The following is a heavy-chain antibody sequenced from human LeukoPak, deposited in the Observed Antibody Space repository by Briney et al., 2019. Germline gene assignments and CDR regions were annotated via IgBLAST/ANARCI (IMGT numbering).Heavy chain of an antibody. CDR2: IYPGDSDT. CDR1: GYSFTSYW. Sequence: GESLKISWKGSGYSFTSYWIGWVRQMPGKGLEWMGIIYPGDSDTRYSPSFQGQVTISADKSISTAYLQWSSLKASDTAMYYCARGMGDGYNSDAFVIWGQGTMVTVSS. V-gene: IGHV5-51*01. D-gene: IGHD5-24*01. J-gene: IGHJ3*02. CDR3: ARGMGDGYNSDAFVI.